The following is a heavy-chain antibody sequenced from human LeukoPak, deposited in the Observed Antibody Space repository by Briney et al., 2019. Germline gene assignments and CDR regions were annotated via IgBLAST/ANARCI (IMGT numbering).Heavy chain of an antibody. CDR1: GFTFSSYA. CDR3: AKVGCTSTTCYPDYYYYYMDV. Sequence: GGSLRLSCAASGFTFSSYAMSWVRQAPGKGLEWVSGISGSGGSTHYADSVKGRFTISRDNSKNTLYLQMNSPGAEDTAVYYCAKVGCTSTTCYPDYYYYYMDVWGKGTTVTVSS. CDR2: ISGSGGST. D-gene: IGHD2-2*01. J-gene: IGHJ6*03. V-gene: IGHV3-23*01.